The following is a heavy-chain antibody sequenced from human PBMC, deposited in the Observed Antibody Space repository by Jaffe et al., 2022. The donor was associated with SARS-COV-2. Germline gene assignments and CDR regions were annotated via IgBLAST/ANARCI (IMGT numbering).Heavy chain of an antibody. CDR3: ARVLRSSLKNWNWFDP. CDR2: INHSGST. Sequence: QVQLQQWGAGLLKPSETLSLTCAVYGGSFSGYYWSWIRQPPGKGLEWIGEINHSGSTNYNPSLKSRVTISVDTSKNQFSLKLSSVTAADTAVYYCARVLRSSLKNWNWFDPWGQGTLVTVSS. J-gene: IGHJ5*02. CDR1: GGSFSGYY. D-gene: IGHD1-1*01. V-gene: IGHV4-34*01.